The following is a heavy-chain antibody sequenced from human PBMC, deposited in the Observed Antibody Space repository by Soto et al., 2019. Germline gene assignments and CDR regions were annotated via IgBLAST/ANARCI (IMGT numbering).Heavy chain of an antibody. D-gene: IGHD3-3*01. CDR1: GYTFTSYG. V-gene: IGHV1-18*04. CDR3: ARALRFLEWFSRMDV. Sequence: SVTVSCKASGYTFTSYGISWVRQAPGQGLEWMGWISAYNGNTNYAQKLQGRVTMTTDTSTSTAYMELRSLRSDDTAVYYCARALRFLEWFSRMDVWGQGTTVPVS. J-gene: IGHJ6*02. CDR2: ISAYNGNT.